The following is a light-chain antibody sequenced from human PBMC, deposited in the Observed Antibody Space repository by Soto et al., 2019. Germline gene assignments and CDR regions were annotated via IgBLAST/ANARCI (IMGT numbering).Light chain of an antibody. CDR2: DAS. V-gene: IGKV3-15*01. CDR1: QSVSRN. CDR3: QQYGDWPPDT. J-gene: IGKJ2*01. Sequence: EIVMTQSPATLSVSPGERATLSCRASQSVSRNLAWYQQKPGQPPRLLIYDASPRATGVPARFCGSGSGTEFTLTISGLQSEDFAVYYCQQYGDWPPDTFGQGTKVEI.